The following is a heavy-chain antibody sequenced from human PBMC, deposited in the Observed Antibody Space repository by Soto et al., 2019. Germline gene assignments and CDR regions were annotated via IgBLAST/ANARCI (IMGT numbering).Heavy chain of an antibody. J-gene: IGHJ4*02. CDR3: ASEGAYDSSGYYSN. CDR2: ISYDGSNK. V-gene: IGHV3-30-3*01. D-gene: IGHD3-22*01. CDR1: GFTFSSYA. Sequence: QVQLLESGGGVVQPGRSLRLSCAASGFTFSSYAMHWVRQAPGKGLEWVAAISYDGSNKYYADSVKGRFTISRDNSQNTLYLQMNSLRAGDTAVYYWASEGAYDSSGYYSNWGQGTLGTVSS.